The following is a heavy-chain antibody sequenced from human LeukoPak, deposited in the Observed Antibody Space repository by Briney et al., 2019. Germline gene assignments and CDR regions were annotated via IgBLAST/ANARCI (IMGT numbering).Heavy chain of an antibody. J-gene: IGHJ4*02. V-gene: IGHV4-59*08. CDR1: GGSIGSYY. Sequence: PSETLSLTCTVSGGSIGSYYWSWIRQPPGKGLEWIGYIYYSGSTNYNPSLKSRVTISVDTSKNQFSLKLSSVTAADTAVYYCARTVVGATTEFDYWGQGTLVTVSS. CDR2: IYYSGST. D-gene: IGHD1-26*01. CDR3: ARTVVGATTEFDY.